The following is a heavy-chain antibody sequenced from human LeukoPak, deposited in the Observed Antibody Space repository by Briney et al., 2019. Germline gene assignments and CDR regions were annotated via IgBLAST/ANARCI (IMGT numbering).Heavy chain of an antibody. Sequence: SETLSLTCTVSGGSISSYYWSWIRQPPGKGLEWIGCIYYSGSTNYNPSLKSRVTISVDTSKNQFSLKLSSVTAADTAVYYCARNKPVKPGIAAARYAFDIWGQGTMVTVSS. CDR2: IYYSGST. D-gene: IGHD6-13*01. CDR1: GGSISSYY. V-gene: IGHV4-59*01. CDR3: ARNKPVKPGIAAARYAFDI. J-gene: IGHJ3*02.